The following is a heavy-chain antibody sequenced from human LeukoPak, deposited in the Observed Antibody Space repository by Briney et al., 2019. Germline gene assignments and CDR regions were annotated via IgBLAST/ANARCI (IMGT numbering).Heavy chain of an antibody. D-gene: IGHD6-19*01. CDR1: GYTFTSYY. V-gene: IGHV1-46*01. Sequence: ASVKVSCKTSGYTFTSYYMHWVRQAPGQGLEWMGLNNPSSGTTGYAQKFQGRVTMTRDASTSTVHMELSSLTSEDTAVYYCARDRGLLYGSSGCLDSWGQGTLVTVSS. CDR3: ARDRGLLYGSSGCLDS. J-gene: IGHJ4*02. CDR2: NNPSSGTT.